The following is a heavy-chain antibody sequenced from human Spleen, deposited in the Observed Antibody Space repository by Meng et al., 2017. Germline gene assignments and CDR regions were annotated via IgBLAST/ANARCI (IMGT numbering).Heavy chain of an antibody. J-gene: IGHJ4*02. CDR1: GESFSGYY. V-gene: IGHV4-34*01. CDR3: RLAYCDSDCGDY. D-gene: IGHD2-21*02. CDR2: INNSGTT. Sequence: QVQLQQWGAGLLKPSETLSLTCVVYGESFSGYYWSWIRQPPGKGLEWIGGINNSGTTDYNPSLKSRVTMSVATSKKQFSLKLSSVTAADTALYYCRLAYCDSDCGDYWGQGTLVTVSS.